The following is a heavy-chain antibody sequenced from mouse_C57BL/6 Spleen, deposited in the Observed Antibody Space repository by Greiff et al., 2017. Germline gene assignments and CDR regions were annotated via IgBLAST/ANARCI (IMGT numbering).Heavy chain of an antibody. J-gene: IGHJ2*01. D-gene: IGHD2-3*01. CDR3: AREAIYDGYFDY. CDR1: GFTFSSYA. Sequence: DVMLVESGGGLVKPGGSLKLSCAASGFTFSSYAMSWVRQTPEKRLEWVATISDGGSYTYYPDNVKGRFTISRDNAKNNLYLQMSHLKSEDTAMYYCAREAIYDGYFDYWGQGTTLTVSS. V-gene: IGHV5-4*01. CDR2: ISDGGSYT.